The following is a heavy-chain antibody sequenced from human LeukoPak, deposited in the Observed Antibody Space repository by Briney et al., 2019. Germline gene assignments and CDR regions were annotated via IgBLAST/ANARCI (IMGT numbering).Heavy chain of an antibody. CDR2: IYYSGST. CDR3: ARVRSYYYDSSGYYFDY. V-gene: IGHV4-59*01. J-gene: IGHJ4*02. CDR1: GGSISSYY. D-gene: IGHD3-22*01. Sequence: SETLSLTCTVSGGSISSYYWSWIRQPPGKGLEWIGYIYYSGSTNYNPSLRSRVTISVDTSKNQFSLKLSSVTAADTAVYHCARVRSYYYDSSGYYFDYWGQGTLVTVSS.